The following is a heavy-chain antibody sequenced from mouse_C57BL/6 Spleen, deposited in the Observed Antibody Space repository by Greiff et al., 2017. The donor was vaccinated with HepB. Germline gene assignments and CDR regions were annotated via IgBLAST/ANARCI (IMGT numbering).Heavy chain of an antibody. V-gene: IGHV5-12*01. CDR3: ARHTGYFDV. CDR2: ISNGGGST. Sequence: EVKVVESGGGLVQPGGSLKLSCAASGFTFSDYYMYWVRQTPEKRLEWVAYISNGGGSTYYPDTVKGRFTISRDNAKNTLYLQMSRLKSEDTAMYYCARHTGYFDVWGTGTTVTVSS. J-gene: IGHJ1*03. CDR1: GFTFSDYY.